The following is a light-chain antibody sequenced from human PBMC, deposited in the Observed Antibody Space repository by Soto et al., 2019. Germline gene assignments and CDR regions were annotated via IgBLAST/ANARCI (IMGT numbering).Light chain of an antibody. CDR2: AVS. Sequence: QSVLTQPPSASASPGQSVSISCTGTSSDFGSYDHVAWCQQFPGKSPKLIIYAVSDRPSGVSDRFSGSKSSISASLTISGLQTEDEADYYCISYTDRQSYLFGTGTKVTVL. J-gene: IGLJ1*01. CDR1: SSDFGSYDH. V-gene: IGLV2-8*01. CDR3: ISYTDRQSYL.